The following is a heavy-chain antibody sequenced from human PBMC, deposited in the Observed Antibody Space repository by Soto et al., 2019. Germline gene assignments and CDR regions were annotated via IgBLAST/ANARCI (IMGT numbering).Heavy chain of an antibody. CDR2: IYYSGST. Sequence: SETLSLTCTVSGGSIGTYYLSWIRQPPGKGLEWIGYIYYSGSTNYNPSLKSRVTISVDTSKNQFSLKLSSVTAADTAVYYCARRWGYTFDYWGQGTLVTVSS. D-gene: IGHD5-12*01. CDR3: ARRWGYTFDY. V-gene: IGHV4-59*08. CDR1: GGSIGTYY. J-gene: IGHJ4*02.